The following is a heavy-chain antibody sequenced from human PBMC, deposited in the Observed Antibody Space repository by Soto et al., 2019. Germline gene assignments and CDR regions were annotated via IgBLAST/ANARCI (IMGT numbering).Heavy chain of an antibody. Sequence: SETLSLTCTVSGGSISGDYYWNWIRQAPGKGLEWIGYVYHTGSTYHNPSLKSRGSISVDTSNNQFSLKLSSVTAADTAVYFCAREPYDITGNRIDSWGQGSPGTVS. V-gene: IGHV4-30-4*01. CDR2: VYHTGST. J-gene: IGHJ5*01. CDR3: AREPYDITGNRIDS. CDR1: GGSISGDYY. D-gene: IGHD3-22*01.